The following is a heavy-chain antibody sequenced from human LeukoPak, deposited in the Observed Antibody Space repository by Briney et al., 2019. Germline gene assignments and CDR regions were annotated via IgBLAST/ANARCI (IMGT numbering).Heavy chain of an antibody. CDR3: ARDPVTGLDY. V-gene: IGHV4-59*01. J-gene: IGHJ4*02. Sequence: SETLSLTCTVSGGSISSYYWSWIRQPPGKGLEWIGYIYYSGSTNYNPSLKSRVTISVDTSKNQFSLKLSSVTAADTAVYYCARDPVTGLDYWGQGTLVTVSS. CDR1: GGSISSYY. CDR2: IYYSGST. D-gene: IGHD1-20*01.